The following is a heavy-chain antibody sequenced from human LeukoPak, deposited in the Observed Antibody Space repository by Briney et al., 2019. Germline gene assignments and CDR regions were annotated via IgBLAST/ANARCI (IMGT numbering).Heavy chain of an antibody. CDR3: AREGARWEPSFSAFDI. J-gene: IGHJ3*02. CDR1: GGSISSYY. CDR2: IYYSGST. Sequence: SETLSLTCTVSGGSISSYYWSWIRQPPAKGLEWIGYIYYSGSTYYNPSLRSRVTISLDTSKNQFSLKLSSVTAADTAVYYCAREGARWEPSFSAFDIWGQGTMVTVSS. D-gene: IGHD1-26*01. V-gene: IGHV4-59*01.